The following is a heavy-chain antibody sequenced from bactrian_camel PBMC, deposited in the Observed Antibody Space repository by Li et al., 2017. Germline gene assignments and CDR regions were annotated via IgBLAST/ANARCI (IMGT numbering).Heavy chain of an antibody. V-gene: IGHV3S1*01. CDR1: GYTYNGYC. CDR2: IDTDGST. CDR3: AAHRTLTDWVRAVTTRSYNA. D-gene: IGHD5*01. J-gene: IGHJ4*01. Sequence: HVQLVESGGGSAQAGGSLRLSCAASGYTYNGYCMGWFRLAPGKEREGVAIIDTDGSTFYADSVAGRFTISQDNSKNRLSLQMNSLKPEDTAMYYCAAHRTLTDWVRAVTTRSYNARGQGTQVTVS.